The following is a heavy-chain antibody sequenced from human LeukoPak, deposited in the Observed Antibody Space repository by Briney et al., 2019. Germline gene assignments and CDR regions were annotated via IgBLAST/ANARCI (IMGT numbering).Heavy chain of an antibody. CDR2: INHSGST. J-gene: IGHJ5*02. D-gene: IGHD6-13*01. CDR3: ACARVAAAMFDP. Sequence: SETLSLTCAVYGGSFSGYYRSWIRQPPGKGLEWIGEINHSGSTNYNPSLKSRVTISVDTSKNQFSLKLSSVTAADTAVYYCACARVAAAMFDPWGQGTLVTVSS. V-gene: IGHV4-34*01. CDR1: GGSFSGYY.